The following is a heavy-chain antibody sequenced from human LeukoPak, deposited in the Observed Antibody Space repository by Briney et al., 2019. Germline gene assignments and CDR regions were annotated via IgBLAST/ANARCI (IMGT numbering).Heavy chain of an antibody. CDR2: ISAYNGNT. CDR3: ARDGNLLYCSGGSCYSGYFDY. CDR1: GYTFTSYG. D-gene: IGHD2-15*01. V-gene: IGHV1-18*04. Sequence: ASVKVSCKASGYTFTSYGISWVRQAPGQGLEWMGWISAYNGNTNYAQKLQGRVTMTTDTSTSTAYMELRSLRSDDTAVYYCARDGNLLYCSGGSCYSGYFDYWGQGTLVTVSS. J-gene: IGHJ4*02.